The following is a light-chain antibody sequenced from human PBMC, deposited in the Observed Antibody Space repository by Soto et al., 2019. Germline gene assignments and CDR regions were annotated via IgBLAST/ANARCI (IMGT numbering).Light chain of an antibody. CDR3: QQFDNALWT. J-gene: IGKJ1*01. CDR2: GAS. V-gene: IGKV3-20*01. CDR1: QSISTSN. Sequence: EIVLTQSPGTLSLSPGERATLSCRASQSISTSNLAWYQQRPGQAPRLLVYGASSRATGIPDRFSGSGSGTDFTLTISRLEPEDFAVDYCQQFDNALWTFGQGTKVEIK.